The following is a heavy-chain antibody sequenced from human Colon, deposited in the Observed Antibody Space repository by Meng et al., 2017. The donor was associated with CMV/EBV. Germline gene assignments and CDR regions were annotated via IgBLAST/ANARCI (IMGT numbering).Heavy chain of an antibody. J-gene: IGHJ4*02. V-gene: IGHV1-24*01. Sequence: ASVKVSCKVSGYTLTELSIHWVRQAPGKGLEWMGGFNPENGERVYAQKFQGRVTMTDDTSTDTAYMELSSLRFEDTAVYYCASERLGAAAIPLDYWGQGTPVTVFS. CDR2: FNPENGER. CDR3: ASERLGAAAIPLDY. CDR1: GYTLTELS. D-gene: IGHD6-13*01.